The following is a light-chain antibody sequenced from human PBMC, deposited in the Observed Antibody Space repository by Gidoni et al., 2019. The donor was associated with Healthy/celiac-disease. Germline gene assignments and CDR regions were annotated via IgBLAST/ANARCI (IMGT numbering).Light chain of an antibody. J-gene: IGKJ4*01. Sequence: DIVMTQSPDSLAVSLGERATINCKSSQSVLYSSNNKNYLAWYQQKPGQPPKLLIYWAATRESGVPDRFSGSGSGTDFTLTISSLQAEEGAVYYGQEYYSTPRLTFGGGTKVGIK. CDR1: QSVLYSSNNKNY. CDR2: WAA. CDR3: QEYYSTPRLT. V-gene: IGKV4-1*01.